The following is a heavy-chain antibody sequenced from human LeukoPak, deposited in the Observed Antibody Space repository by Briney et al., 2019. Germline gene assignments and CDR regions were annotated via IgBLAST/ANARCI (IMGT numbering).Heavy chain of an antibody. J-gene: IGHJ3*02. CDR2: ISSSSSYI. CDR3: ARLSSGGSCFDI. CDR1: GFTFSSYS. Sequence: PGGSLRLSCAASGFTFSSYSMNWVRQAPGKGLEWVSSISSSSSYIYYADSVKGRFTISRDNAKNSLYLQMNSLRAEDTAVYYCARLSSGGSCFDIWGQGTMVTVSS. V-gene: IGHV3-21*01. D-gene: IGHD2-15*01.